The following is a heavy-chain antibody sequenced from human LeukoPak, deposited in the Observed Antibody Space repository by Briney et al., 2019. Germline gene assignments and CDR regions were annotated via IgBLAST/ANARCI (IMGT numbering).Heavy chain of an antibody. D-gene: IGHD3-10*01. Sequence: PGGSLRLSCAASGFTFSSSWMTWVRQAPGKGLEWVASINQEGGEIHYVDSVKGRFTISRDNAKNSLYLQMNSLTAEDTAVHYCVRAHHPGGWFDPWGQGTLVTVSS. V-gene: IGHV3-7*04. CDR2: INQEGGEI. CDR1: GFTFSSSW. CDR3: VRAHHPGGWFDP. J-gene: IGHJ5*02.